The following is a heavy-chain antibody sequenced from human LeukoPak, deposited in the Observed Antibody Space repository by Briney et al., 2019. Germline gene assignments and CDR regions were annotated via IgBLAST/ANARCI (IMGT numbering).Heavy chain of an antibody. CDR3: ARHLLSAPHYFDY. CDR1: GGSISGYY. CDR2: IYYSGTT. D-gene: IGHD2-15*01. J-gene: IGHJ4*02. Sequence: PSETLSLSCTVSGGSISGYYWSWIRQPPGKGLEWIGFIYYSGTTHYSPALKSRVTMSVDTSNSQFSLKLTSVTAADTAVYYCARHLLSAPHYFDYWGQGTLVTVTS. V-gene: IGHV4-59*01.